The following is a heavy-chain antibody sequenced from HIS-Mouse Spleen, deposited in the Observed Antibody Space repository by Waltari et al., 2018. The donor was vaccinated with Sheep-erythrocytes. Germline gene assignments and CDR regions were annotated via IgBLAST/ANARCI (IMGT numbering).Heavy chain of an antibody. V-gene: IGHV1-69*04. J-gene: IGHJ4*02. CDR2: LIPIRGIA. CDR1: GGTFSSYA. CDR3: AQTGATTPHFDY. D-gene: IGHD1-26*01. Sequence: QVQLVQSGAEVKKPGSSVKVSCKASGGTFSSYAISWVRQAPGQGLEWMGRLIPIRGIANDAQKFQGRVTITADKSTSTAYMELSSLRSEDTAVYYCAQTGATTPHFDYWGQGTLVTVSS.